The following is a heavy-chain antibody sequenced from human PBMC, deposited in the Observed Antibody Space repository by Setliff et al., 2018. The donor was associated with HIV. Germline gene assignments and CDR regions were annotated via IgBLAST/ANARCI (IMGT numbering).Heavy chain of an antibody. J-gene: IGHJ4*02. Sequence: GGSLRLSCAASGFSFNNYNMNWVRQAPGKGLEWISYISSSGSSIYYGDSVKGRFAISRDNAKNSLYLQLNSLRAEDTALYHCARDSSSSYQDYWGQGTLVTVSS. CDR3: ARDSSSSYQDY. D-gene: IGHD5-18*01. CDR1: GFSFNNYN. CDR2: ISSSGSSI. V-gene: IGHV3-48*04.